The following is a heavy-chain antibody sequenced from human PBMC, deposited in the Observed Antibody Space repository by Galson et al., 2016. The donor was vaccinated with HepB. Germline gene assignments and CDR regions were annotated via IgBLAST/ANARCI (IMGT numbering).Heavy chain of an antibody. J-gene: IGHJ4*02. D-gene: IGHD3-22*01. CDR1: GFTFSDHY. CDR2: SRDKAHSYTT. CDR3: ARDYYDGSCHYMDY. V-gene: IGHV3-72*01. Sequence: ALRLACAASGFTFSDHYMDWVRQAPGKGLEWVGRSRDKAHSYTTEYAASVKGRLAISRDDSENSLYLQMNSLKTEDTAVYYCARDYYDGSCHYMDYWGRGTLVTVSS.